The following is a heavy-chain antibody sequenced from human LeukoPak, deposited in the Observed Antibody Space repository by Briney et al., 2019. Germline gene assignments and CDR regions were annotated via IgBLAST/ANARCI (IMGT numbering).Heavy chain of an antibody. CDR2: ISAYNGNT. D-gene: IGHD6-19*01. V-gene: IGHV1-18*01. CDR3: ARVGIAVARGSVDY. CDR1: GYTFTSYG. J-gene: IGHJ4*02. Sequence: GASVKVSCKASGYTFTSYGISWVRQAPGQGLEWMGWISAYNGNTNYAQKLQGRVTVTTDTSTSTAYMELRSLRSDDTAVYYCARVGIAVARGSVDYWGQGTLVTVSS.